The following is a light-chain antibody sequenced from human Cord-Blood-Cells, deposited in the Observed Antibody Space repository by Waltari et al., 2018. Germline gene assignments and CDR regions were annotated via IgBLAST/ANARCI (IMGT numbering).Light chain of an antibody. J-gene: IGKJ1*01. Sequence: DIVMTQSPDSLAVSLGERATIHCKSSQSVLYSSNNKNHLAWYQQKPGQPPKLLIYWASTRESGVPDRFSGSGSGTDFTLTISSLQAEDVAVYYCQQYYSTPLTFGQGTKVEIK. CDR2: WAS. V-gene: IGKV4-1*01. CDR3: QQYYSTPLT. CDR1: QSVLYSSNNKNH.